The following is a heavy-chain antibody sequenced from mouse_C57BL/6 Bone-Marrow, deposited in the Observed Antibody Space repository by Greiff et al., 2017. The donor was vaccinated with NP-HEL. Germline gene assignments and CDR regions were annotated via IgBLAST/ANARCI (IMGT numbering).Heavy chain of an antibody. J-gene: IGHJ3*01. CDR3: ARSGDYDYDPAWFAY. V-gene: IGHV1-36*01. Sequence: EVQRVESGPVLVKPGPSVKISCKASGFTFTDYYMHWVKQSHGKSLEWIGLVYPYNGGTSYNQKFKGKATLTVDTSSSTAYMELNSLTSEDSAVYYCARSGDYDYDPAWFAYWGQGTLVTVSA. CDR1: GFTFTDYY. D-gene: IGHD2-4*01. CDR2: VYPYNGGT.